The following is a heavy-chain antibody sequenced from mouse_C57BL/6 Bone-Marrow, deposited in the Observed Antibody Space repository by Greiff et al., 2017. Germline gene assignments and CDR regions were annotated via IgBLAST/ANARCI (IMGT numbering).Heavy chain of an antibody. Sequence: DVHLVESGGGLVKPGGSLKLSCAASGFTFSSYAMSWVRQTPEKRLEWVATISDGGSYTYYPDNVKGRFTISRDNAKNNLYLQMSHLKSEDTAMYYCARGRGYAIDYWGQGTSVTVSS. V-gene: IGHV5-4*01. CDR1: GFTFSSYA. J-gene: IGHJ4*01. CDR2: ISDGGSYT. CDR3: ARGRGYAIDY.